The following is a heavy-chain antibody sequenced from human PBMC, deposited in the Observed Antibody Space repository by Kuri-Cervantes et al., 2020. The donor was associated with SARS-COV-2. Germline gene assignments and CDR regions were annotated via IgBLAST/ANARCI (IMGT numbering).Heavy chain of an antibody. CDR3: ASPYSGSYYRLGGISY. V-gene: IGHV3-11*04. CDR2: ISSSGSTI. D-gene: IGHD1-26*01. CDR1: GFTFSDYY. Sequence: GESLKISCAASGFTFSDYYMSWIRQAPGKGLEWVSSISSSGSTIYYADSVKGRFTISRDNAKNSLYLQMNGLRAEDTAVYYCASPYSGSYYRLGGISYWGQGTLVTVSS. J-gene: IGHJ4*02.